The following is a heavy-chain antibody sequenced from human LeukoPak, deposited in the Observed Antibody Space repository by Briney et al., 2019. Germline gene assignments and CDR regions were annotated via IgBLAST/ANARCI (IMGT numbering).Heavy chain of an antibody. V-gene: IGHV3-23*01. CDR3: AKTDPVAVTAYFDY. CDR2: ISGSGGST. D-gene: IGHD2-21*02. CDR1: GFTFSSYC. J-gene: IGHJ4*02. Sequence: GGSLRLSSAASGFTFSSYCMSCVRQAPGKGLEWGSAISGSGGSTYYADSVKGRFTISRDNYKNTLYLQMNSLRAEDTAVYYCAKTDPVAVTAYFDYWGQGTLVTVSS.